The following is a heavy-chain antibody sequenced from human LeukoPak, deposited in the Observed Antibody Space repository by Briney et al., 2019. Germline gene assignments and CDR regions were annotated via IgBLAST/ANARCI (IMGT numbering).Heavy chain of an antibody. J-gene: IGHJ4*02. D-gene: IGHD3-10*01. Sequence: SETLSLTCTVSGGSISSTSYYWGWIRQPPGKGLEWIGSIYYSGSTYYNPSLKSRVTISVDTSKNQFSLKLSSVTAADTAVYYCAKDTGYYYDSRGYLYYFDYWGQGTLVTVSS. CDR2: IYYSGST. V-gene: IGHV4-39*02. CDR3: AKDTGYYYDSRGYLYYFDY. CDR1: GGSISSTSYY.